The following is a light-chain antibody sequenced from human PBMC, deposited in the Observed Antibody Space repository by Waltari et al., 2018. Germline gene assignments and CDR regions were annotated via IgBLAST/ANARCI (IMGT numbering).Light chain of an antibody. CDR1: FGSFQTRHY. CDR3: VLYIGSAVLV. V-gene: IGLV8-61*01. Sequence: QTVVTQEPSFSVSPGWTVTLTFGLSFGSFQTRHYPSWYQQTPGQAPRTPSYRTSPPSSRVLHRFSGSILGNPATLTITGAQADYESDYCCVLYIGSAVLVFDRGTNLTVL. J-gene: IGLJ3*02. CDR2: RTS.